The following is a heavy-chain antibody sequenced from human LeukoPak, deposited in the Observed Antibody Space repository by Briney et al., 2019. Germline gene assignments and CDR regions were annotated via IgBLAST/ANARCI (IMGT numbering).Heavy chain of an antibody. CDR2: ISSNGGST. D-gene: IGHD5-24*01. V-gene: IGHV3-64*01. CDR1: GFTFSSYA. J-gene: IGHJ4*02. CDR3: ARLWNVEMATIYDY. Sequence: GGSLRLSCAASGFTFSSYAMHWVRQAPGKGLAYVSAISSNGGSTSYAHSVKGRFTISRDNSKNTLYLQMGSLRAEDIAVYYCARLWNVEMATIYDYWGQGTLVTVSS.